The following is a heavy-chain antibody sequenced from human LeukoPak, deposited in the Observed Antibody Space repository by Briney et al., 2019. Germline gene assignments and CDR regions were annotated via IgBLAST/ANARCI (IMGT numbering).Heavy chain of an antibody. CDR1: GFTFSSYT. J-gene: IGHJ3*02. Sequence: GGSLRLSCAAAGFTFSSYTMSWVRQAPGKGLEWVSVISDIGGSTYYADSVKGRFTISRDNPKNTLYLQMSSLRPEDTAVYYCAKGENDAIDIWGPGTMVTVSS. CDR3: AKGENDAIDI. CDR2: ISDIGGST. V-gene: IGHV3-23*01.